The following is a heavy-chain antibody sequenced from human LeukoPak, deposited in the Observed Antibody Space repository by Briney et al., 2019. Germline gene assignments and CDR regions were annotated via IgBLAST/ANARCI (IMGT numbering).Heavy chain of an antibody. J-gene: IGHJ5*02. CDR2: FSHTMYT. D-gene: IGHD3-16*01. V-gene: IGHV4-59*01. CDR3: AKGWGKQVDWFDP. CDR1: GDSIDSYF. Sequence: PSETLSLTCSVPGDSIDSYFWNWIRQSPGKGLEWIGYFSHTMYTNYNPSLKSRVTISGDTSKNQISLRLTSVTASDTAVYFCAKGWGKQVDWFDPWGQGTLVTVSS.